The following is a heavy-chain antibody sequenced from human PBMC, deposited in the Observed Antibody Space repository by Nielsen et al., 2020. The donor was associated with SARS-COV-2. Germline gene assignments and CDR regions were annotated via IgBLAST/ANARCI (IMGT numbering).Heavy chain of an antibody. CDR2: IRPDGTGA. CDR1: GFTFSKSW. V-gene: IGHV3-7*03. CDR3: KSEGN. Sequence: GESLKISCAASGFTFSKSWMAWVSQAQGKGLEWLSNIRPDGTGANYVDSVKGRFTISRDNAKNLLYLQMGSLRADDTAVYFCKSEGNWGQGTLVTDSS. J-gene: IGHJ4*02.